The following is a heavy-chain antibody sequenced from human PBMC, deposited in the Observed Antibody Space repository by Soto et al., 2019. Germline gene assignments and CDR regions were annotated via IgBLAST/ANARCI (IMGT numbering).Heavy chain of an antibody. CDR3: ARGQLLFPFDP. Sequence: QVQLVESGGGVVQPGRSLKLSCVVSGFTFNNFGMHWVRPAPGKGLEWVAVISKDGTNTAYADSVKGRLAISRDNSKNTVYLQIDSLTSEDTGFYYCARGQLLFPFDPWGQGTLVTVSS. V-gene: IGHV3-30*03. D-gene: IGHD2-2*01. CDR2: ISKDGTNT. J-gene: IGHJ5*02. CDR1: GFTFNNFG.